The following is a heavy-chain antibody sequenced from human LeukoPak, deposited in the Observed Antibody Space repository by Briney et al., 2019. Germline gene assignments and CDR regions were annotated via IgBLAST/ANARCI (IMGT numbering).Heavy chain of an antibody. D-gene: IGHD5-24*01. CDR2: INSDGSST. CDR3: ARGDGDLLGFPEDYFDY. CDR1: GFTFSSYW. Sequence: GGSLRLSCAASGFTFSSYWMHWVRQAPGKGLVWVSRINSDGSSTSYADSVKGRFTISRDNAKNTLYLQMNSLRAEDTAVCYCARGDGDLLGFPEDYFDYWGQGTLVTASS. J-gene: IGHJ4*02. V-gene: IGHV3-74*01.